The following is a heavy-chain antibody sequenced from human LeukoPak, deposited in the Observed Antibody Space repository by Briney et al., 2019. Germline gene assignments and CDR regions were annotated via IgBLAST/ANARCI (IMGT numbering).Heavy chain of an antibody. Sequence: GGSLRLSCAASGFTFDDYAMHWVRQAPGKGLEWVSGISWNSGSIGYADSVKGRFTISRDNAKNSLYLQMNSLRAEDTAVYYCARGITMIVVANAFDIWGQGTMVTVSS. V-gene: IGHV3-9*01. J-gene: IGHJ3*02. CDR3: ARGITMIVVANAFDI. CDR2: ISWNSGSI. D-gene: IGHD3-22*01. CDR1: GFTFDDYA.